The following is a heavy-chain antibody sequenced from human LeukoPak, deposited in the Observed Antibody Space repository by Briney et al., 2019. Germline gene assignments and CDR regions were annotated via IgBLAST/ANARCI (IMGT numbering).Heavy chain of an antibody. CDR3: ARRSVVAATFYFDY. Sequence: ASVKVSCKASGYTFTGYYMHWVRQAPGQGLEWMGWINPNSGGTNYAQNFQGRVTMTIDTSISTAYMELSRLGSDDTAVYYCARRSVVAATFYFDYWGQGTLVTVSS. J-gene: IGHJ4*02. CDR2: INPNSGGT. D-gene: IGHD2-15*01. CDR1: GYTFTGYY. V-gene: IGHV1-2*02.